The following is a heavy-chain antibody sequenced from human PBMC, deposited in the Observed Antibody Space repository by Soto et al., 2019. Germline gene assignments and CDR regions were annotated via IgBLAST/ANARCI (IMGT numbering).Heavy chain of an antibody. J-gene: IGHJ6*02. CDR1: GFTFSDYY. Sequence: GGSLRLSCAASGFTFSDYYMSWIRQAPGKGLEWVSYISSSGSTIYYADSVKGRFTISRDNAKNSLYLQMNSLRAEDTAVYYCAREYTTTPYYYYGMDVWGQGTTVTVSS. D-gene: IGHD1-1*01. CDR2: ISSSGSTI. CDR3: AREYTTTPYYYYGMDV. V-gene: IGHV3-11*01.